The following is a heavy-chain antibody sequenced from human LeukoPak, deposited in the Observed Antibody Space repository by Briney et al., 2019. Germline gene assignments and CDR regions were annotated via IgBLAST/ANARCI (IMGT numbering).Heavy chain of an antibody. J-gene: IGHJ4*02. CDR1: GFTFSSYW. CDR3: GKGSGYYLYYFDY. D-gene: IGHD3-3*01. V-gene: IGHV3-7*03. CDR2: IKQDGSEK. Sequence: PGGSLRLSCAASGFTFSSYWMSWVRQAPGKGLEWVANIKQDGSEKYYVDSVKGRFTISRDNAKNSLYLQMNSLRAEDTAVYYCGKGSGYYLYYFDYWGQGTLVTVSS.